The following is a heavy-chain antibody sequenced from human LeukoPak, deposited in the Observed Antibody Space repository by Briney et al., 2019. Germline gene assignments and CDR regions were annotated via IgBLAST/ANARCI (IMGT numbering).Heavy chain of an antibody. D-gene: IGHD3-3*01. J-gene: IGHJ6*02. CDR1: GYTFTSYG. Sequence: ASVKVSCKASGYTFTSYGISWVRQAPGQGLEWMGWISAYNGNTNYAQKLQGRVTMTTDTSTSTVYMELSSLRSEDTAVYYCARVRSWYYDFWSGASYYYGMDVWGQGTTVTVSS. CDR2: ISAYNGNT. V-gene: IGHV1-18*01. CDR3: ARVRSWYYDFWSGASYYYGMDV.